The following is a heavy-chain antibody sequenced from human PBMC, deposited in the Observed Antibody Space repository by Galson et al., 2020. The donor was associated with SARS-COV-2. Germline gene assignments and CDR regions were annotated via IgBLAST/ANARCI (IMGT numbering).Heavy chain of an antibody. V-gene: IGHV3-64D*08. CDR1: GFTFSSYA. Sequence: GESLKISCSASGFTFSSYAMHWVRQAPGKGLEYVSAISSNGGSTYYADSVKGRFTISRDNSKNTLYLQMSSLRAEDTAVYYCVPLIVVVPAAMPRPAFDYWGQGTLVTVSS. J-gene: IGHJ4*02. CDR3: VPLIVVVPAAMPRPAFDY. D-gene: IGHD2-2*01. CDR2: ISSNGGST.